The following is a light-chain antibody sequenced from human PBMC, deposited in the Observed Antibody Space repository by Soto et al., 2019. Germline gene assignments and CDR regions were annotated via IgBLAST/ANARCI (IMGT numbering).Light chain of an antibody. CDR2: EVS. Sequence: QSALTQPPSASGSPGQSVTISCTGTSSDVGGHDYVSWYQQYPGKAPKLMIYEVSERPSGVPDRFSGSKSGNTASLTVSGLQAEDEADYHCSSYAGXXNFVVFXGGTKL. V-gene: IGLV2-8*01. J-gene: IGLJ2*01. CDR3: SSYAGXXNFVV. CDR1: SSDVGGHDY.